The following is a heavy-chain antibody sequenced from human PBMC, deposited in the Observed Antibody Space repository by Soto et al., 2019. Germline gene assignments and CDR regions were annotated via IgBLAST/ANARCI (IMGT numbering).Heavy chain of an antibody. V-gene: IGHV3-7*04. D-gene: IGHD3-10*01. J-gene: IGHJ4*02. CDR1: GFTFSDYW. Sequence: EVHLDESGGGSVQPGGSLRLSCVASGFTFSDYWMSWVRQVPGRGPEWLANIKHDGNEKYYVDFVKGRFTISRDNAKNSLFLQMNSLGVEDTAVYYCARGTYHYGSGSPFDYWGQGTLVTVSS. CDR2: IKHDGNEK. CDR3: ARGTYHYGSGSPFDY.